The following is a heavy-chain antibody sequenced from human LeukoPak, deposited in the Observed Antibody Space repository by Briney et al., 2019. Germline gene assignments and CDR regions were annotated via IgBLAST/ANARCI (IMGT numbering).Heavy chain of an antibody. D-gene: IGHD2-15*01. CDR2: INPNSGGT. CDR3: ASDYSVH. CDR1: GYTFTGYY. V-gene: IGHV1-2*02. Sequence: ASVKVSCKASGYTFTGYYMHWVRQAPGQGLEWMGWINPNSGGTNYAQKFQGRVTMTEDTSTDTTYLEMSSLTSEDTAIYYCASDYSVHWGQGTLVTVSA. J-gene: IGHJ4*02.